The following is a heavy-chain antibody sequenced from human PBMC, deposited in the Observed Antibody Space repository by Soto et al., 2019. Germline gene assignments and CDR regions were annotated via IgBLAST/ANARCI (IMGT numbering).Heavy chain of an antibody. Sequence: GSLRISCAASGFTFSSYSMNWGRQAPGKGLEWVSSISSSSSYIYYADSVKGRFTISGDNAKNSLYLQMNSLRAEDTAVYYCARQIAVAGTWFGAFDIWGQGTMVTVSS. D-gene: IGHD6-19*01. J-gene: IGHJ3*02. V-gene: IGHV3-21*01. CDR3: ARQIAVAGTWFGAFDI. CDR1: GFTFSSYS. CDR2: ISSSSSYI.